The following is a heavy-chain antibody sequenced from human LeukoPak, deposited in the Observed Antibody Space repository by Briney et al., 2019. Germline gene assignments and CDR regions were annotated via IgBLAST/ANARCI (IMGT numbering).Heavy chain of an antibody. CDR2: ISSSSSYI. V-gene: IGHV3-21*01. D-gene: IGHD2-2*01. J-gene: IGHJ5*02. Sequence: GGSLKLPCAASGFTFSSYSMNWVRQAPGKGLEWVSSISSSSSYIYYADSVKGRFTISRYNAKDSLYLQMNSLRAEDTAVYYCARGTSSTTLNWFDPWGQGTLVTVSS. CDR1: GFTFSSYS. CDR3: ARGTSSTTLNWFDP.